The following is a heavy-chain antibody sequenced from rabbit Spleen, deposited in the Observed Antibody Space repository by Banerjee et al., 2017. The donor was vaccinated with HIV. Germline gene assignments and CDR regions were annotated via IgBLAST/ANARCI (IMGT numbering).Heavy chain of an antibody. CDR2: IDPLFGST. CDR3: VRDQAGYVGFGPFYFNL. V-gene: IGHV1S47*01. D-gene: IGHD4-2*01. J-gene: IGHJ4*01. CDR1: GFDFSNYG. Sequence: QEQLVESGGGLVQPGGSLKLSCKASGFDFSNYGVSWVRQPPGKGLEWIGYIDPLFGSTYYANWVNGRFSISRENTQNTVYLQLNSLTAADTATYFCVRDQAGYVGFGPFYFNLWGPDTSSPS.